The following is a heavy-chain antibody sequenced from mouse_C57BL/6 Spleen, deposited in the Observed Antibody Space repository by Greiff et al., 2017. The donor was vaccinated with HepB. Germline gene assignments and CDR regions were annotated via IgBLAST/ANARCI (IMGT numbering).Heavy chain of an antibody. D-gene: IGHD2-5*01. V-gene: IGHV1-80*01. CDR3: ARPYYSNYTWFAY. J-gene: IGHJ3*01. CDR2: IYPGDGDT. Sequence: VQLQQSGAELVKPGASVKISCKASGYAFSSYWMNWVKQRPGKGLEWIGQIYPGDGDTNYNGKFKGKATLTADKSSSTAYMQLSSLTSEDSAVYFCARPYYSNYTWFAYWGQGTLVTVSA. CDR1: GYAFSSYW.